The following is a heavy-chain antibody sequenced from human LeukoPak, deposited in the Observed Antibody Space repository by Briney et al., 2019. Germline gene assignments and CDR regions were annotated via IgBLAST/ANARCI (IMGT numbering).Heavy chain of an antibody. J-gene: IGHJ4*02. CDR3: ASLTVAGTPEVDY. CDR1: GGTFSSYA. CDR2: SIPIFGTG. V-gene: IGHV1-69*06. D-gene: IGHD6-19*01. Sequence: EASVKVSCKASGGTFSSYAISWVRQAPGQGLGWMGGSIPIFGTGNYAQKFQGRVTITADKSTSTAYMELSSLRSEDTAVYYCASLTVAGTPEVDYWGQGTLVTVSS.